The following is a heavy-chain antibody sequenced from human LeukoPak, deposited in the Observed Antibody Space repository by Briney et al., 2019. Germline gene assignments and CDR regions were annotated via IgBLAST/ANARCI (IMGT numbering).Heavy chain of an antibody. CDR1: GFTFSSYG. D-gene: IGHD3-10*01. CDR3: AKDSQFYRGVRGVIPDY. J-gene: IGHJ4*02. V-gene: IGHV3-30*18. Sequence: PGGSLRHSCAASGFTFSSYGMHWVRQAPGKGLEWVAVISYDGSNKYYADSVKGRFTISRDNSKNTLYLQMNSLRAEDTAVYYCAKDSQFYRGVRGVIPDYWGQGTLVTVSS. CDR2: ISYDGSNK.